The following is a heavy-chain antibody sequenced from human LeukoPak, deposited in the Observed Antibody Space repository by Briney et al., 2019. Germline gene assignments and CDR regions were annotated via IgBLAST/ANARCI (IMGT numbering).Heavy chain of an antibody. D-gene: IGHD4-17*01. CDR2: IYHSGST. V-gene: IGHV4-38-2*02. CDR3: ALHDYGDSPSDY. Sequence: SETLSLTCTVSGYSISSGYYWGWIRQPPGKGLEWIGSIYHSGSTYYNPSLKSRVTISVDTSKNQFSLKLSSATAADTAVYYCALHDYGDSPSDYWGQGTLVTVSS. CDR1: GYSISSGYY. J-gene: IGHJ4*02.